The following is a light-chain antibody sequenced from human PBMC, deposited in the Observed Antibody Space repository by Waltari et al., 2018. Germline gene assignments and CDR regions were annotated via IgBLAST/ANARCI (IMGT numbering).Light chain of an antibody. Sequence: DIQMTQSPSSLSASVGDRVTITCQASQDISNYLNWYQQKPGKAPKLLIYAASNLETGVPSRFSGSGSGTDFTFTISSLQPEDIATYYCQHYDNLPALTFGGGTKVQIK. V-gene: IGKV1-33*01. J-gene: IGKJ4*01. CDR2: AAS. CDR1: QDISNY. CDR3: QHYDNLPALT.